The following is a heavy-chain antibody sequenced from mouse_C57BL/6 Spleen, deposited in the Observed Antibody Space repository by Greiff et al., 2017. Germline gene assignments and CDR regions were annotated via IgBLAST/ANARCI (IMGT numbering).Heavy chain of an antibody. J-gene: IGHJ3*01. CDR2: SKPKNGGK. Sequence: EVQLQQSGPELVKPGASVKISCKASGYTFTASYMNWVKQSNGKSLEWIGDSKPKNGGKSYNQKFKGKATLTLDKSSITAYMELRCLTSVDSAVYNCARDGSSPSWFAYWGQGTLVTVSA. CDR3: ARDGSSPSWFAY. CDR1: GYTFTASY. V-gene: IGHV1-26*01. D-gene: IGHD1-1*01.